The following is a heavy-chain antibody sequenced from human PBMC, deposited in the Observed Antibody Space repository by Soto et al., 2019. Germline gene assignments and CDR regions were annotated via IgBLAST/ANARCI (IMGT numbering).Heavy chain of an antibody. J-gene: IGHJ4*02. V-gene: IGHV1-18*01. CDR1: GYRFTRFG. D-gene: IGHD6-6*01. Sequence: QVQLLQSGAEVKKPGASVRVSCKASGYRFTRFGISWVRQAPGQGLEWVGRISTYNGNTKTAQKLEGRVTVSTDTSTSTAYMELRSLRSDETAVYYCARDPPYSTSPQVFDYWGQGTLLTVSS. CDR3: ARDPPYSTSPQVFDY. CDR2: ISTYNGNT.